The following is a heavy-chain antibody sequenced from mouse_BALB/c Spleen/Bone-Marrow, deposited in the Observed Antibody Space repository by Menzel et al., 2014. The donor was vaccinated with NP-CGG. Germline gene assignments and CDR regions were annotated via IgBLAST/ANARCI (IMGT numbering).Heavy chain of an antibody. D-gene: IGHD2-4*01. CDR2: IDPANGNT. CDR1: GFNIKDTY. J-gene: IGHJ3*01. V-gene: IGHV14-3*02. CDR3: ARMITAY. Sequence: VQLQQSGAELVKPGASVRLSCTASGFNIKDTYMHWVKQRPEQGLEWIGRIDPANGNTKYDPKFQDKATITADTSSNTAYLQLSSLTSEDAAVDYCARMITAYWGQGTLVTVSA.